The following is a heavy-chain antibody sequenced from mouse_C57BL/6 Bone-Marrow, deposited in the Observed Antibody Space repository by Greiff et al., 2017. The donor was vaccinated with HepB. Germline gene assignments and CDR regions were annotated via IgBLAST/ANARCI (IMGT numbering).Heavy chain of an antibody. J-gene: IGHJ1*03. CDR2: IDPSDSYT. V-gene: IGHV1-50*01. CDR1: GYTFTSYW. D-gene: IGHD1-1*01. Sequence: VQLQQPGAELVKPGASVKLSCKASGYTFTSYWMQWVNQRPGQGLEWIGEIDPSDSYTNYNQKFKGKATLTVDTSSSTAYMQLSSLTSEDSAVYYCARSDYYGSSPWWYFDVWGTGTTVTVSS. CDR3: ARSDYYGSSPWWYFDV.